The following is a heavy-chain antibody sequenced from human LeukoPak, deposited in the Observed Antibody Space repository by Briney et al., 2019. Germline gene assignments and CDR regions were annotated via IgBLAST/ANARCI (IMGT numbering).Heavy chain of an antibody. J-gene: IGHJ4*02. V-gene: IGHV4-59*01. CDR2: IYYSGST. D-gene: IGHD5-24*01. CDR1: GASISSYY. CDR3: ARAGDGYNPLNY. Sequence: SETLSLTCTVSGASISSYYWSWIRQPPGKGLEWIGYIYYSGSTNYNPSLKSRDIISVDTSKNQFSLKLSSVTAADTAVYYCARAGDGYNPLNYWGQGTLVTVSS.